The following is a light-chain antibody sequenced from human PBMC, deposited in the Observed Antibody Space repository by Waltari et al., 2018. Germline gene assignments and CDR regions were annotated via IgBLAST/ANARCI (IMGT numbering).Light chain of an antibody. CDR2: RNN. V-gene: IGLV1-47*01. CDR1: SPTHGSHN. Sequence: QPVLTQPPPASVTPGQRLTSSRPGSSPTHGSHNVHCYQQRPGTAPKLLIYRNNQRPSGVPDRFSGSKSGTSASLAISGLRSEDEADYYCAAWDDSLSGWVFGGGTKLTVL. J-gene: IGLJ3*02. CDR3: AAWDDSLSGWV.